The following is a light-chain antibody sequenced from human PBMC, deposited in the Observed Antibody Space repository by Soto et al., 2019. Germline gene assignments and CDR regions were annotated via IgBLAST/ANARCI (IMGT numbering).Light chain of an antibody. Sequence: QSVLTQPASVSGAPGQRVTISCTGSSSNIGADHDVPWYQQLPGSAPKLLIYGSRNRPSGVPDRFSGSRSGTSASLAITGLQAEDEADYYCQSYDSSLSAHYVFGTGTKVTVL. CDR2: GSR. CDR3: QSYDSSLSAHYV. V-gene: IGLV1-40*01. CDR1: SSNIGADHD. J-gene: IGLJ1*01.